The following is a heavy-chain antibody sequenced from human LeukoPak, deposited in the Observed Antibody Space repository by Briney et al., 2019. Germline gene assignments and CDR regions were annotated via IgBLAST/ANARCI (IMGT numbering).Heavy chain of an antibody. J-gene: IGHJ4*02. Sequence: SETLSLTCAVYGLAFSGYDWSWIRQPPGKGLEWIWEINDSGSTNYNPSLNSRVTISVDTSTNRFSLKLSSVTAADTAVYYCASPSDEYSSGWYGSALNYWGQGTLVTVSS. D-gene: IGHD6-19*01. CDR1: GLAFSGYD. CDR2: INDSGST. V-gene: IGHV4-34*01. CDR3: ASPSDEYSSGWYGSALNY.